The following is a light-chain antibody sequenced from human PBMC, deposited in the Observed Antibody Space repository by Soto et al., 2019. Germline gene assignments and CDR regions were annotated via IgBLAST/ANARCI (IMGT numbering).Light chain of an antibody. Sequence: IQLTQSPSSLSASVGDRVTITCRASQGISSYLAWYQQKPGEAPKLLIYAASTLQSGVPSRFSGSGSGTDFTLTISSLQPEDFATYYCQQYNSYSPWTFGPGTKVEI. J-gene: IGKJ1*01. CDR3: QQYNSYSPWT. V-gene: IGKV1-9*01. CDR2: AAS. CDR1: QGISSY.